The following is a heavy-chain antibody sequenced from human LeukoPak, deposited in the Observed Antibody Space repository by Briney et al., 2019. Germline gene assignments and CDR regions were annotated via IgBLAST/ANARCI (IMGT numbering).Heavy chain of an antibody. V-gene: IGHV1-8*01. CDR1: GYTFTSYD. Sequence: ASVKVSCKASGYTFTSYDINWVRQATGQGLEWMGWMNPNSGNTGYAQKFQGRVTMTRNTSISTAYMELSSLRSEDTAVYYCARGLQRRYYYKYAFDIWGQGTMVTVSS. CDR3: ARGLQRRYYYKYAFDI. J-gene: IGHJ3*02. CDR2: MNPNSGNT. D-gene: IGHD3-10*01.